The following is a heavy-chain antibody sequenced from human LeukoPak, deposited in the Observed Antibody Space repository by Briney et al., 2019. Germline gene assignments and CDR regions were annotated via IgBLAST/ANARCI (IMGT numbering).Heavy chain of an antibody. CDR2: INHSGST. CDR1: GGSFSGYY. V-gene: IGHV4-34*01. Sequence: KASETLSLTCAVYGGSFSGYYWSWIRQPPGKGLEWIGEINHSGSTNHNPSLKSRVTISVDTSKNQFSLKLSSVTAADTAVYYCAREVVPAAIDYWGQGTLVTVSS. D-gene: IGHD2-2*01. J-gene: IGHJ4*02. CDR3: AREVVPAAIDY.